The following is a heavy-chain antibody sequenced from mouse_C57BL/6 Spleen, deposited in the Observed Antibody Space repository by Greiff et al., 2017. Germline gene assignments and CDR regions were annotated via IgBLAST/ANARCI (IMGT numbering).Heavy chain of an antibody. CDR3: ATRDDLDY. CDR1: GYTFTDYY. D-gene: IGHD2-3*01. V-gene: IGHV1-26*01. Sequence: VQLQQSGPELVKPGASVKISCKASGYTFTDYYMNWVKQSPGKSLEWIGDINPNNGGTSYNQKFKGKATLTVDKSSSTAYMELRSLSSEDSAVYYYATRDDLDYWGQGTTLTVSS. J-gene: IGHJ2*01. CDR2: INPNNGGT.